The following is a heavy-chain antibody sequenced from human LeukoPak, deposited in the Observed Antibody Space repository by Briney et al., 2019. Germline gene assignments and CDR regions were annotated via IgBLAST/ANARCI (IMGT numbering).Heavy chain of an antibody. CDR3: AKDLTAVAGMAYFDY. Sequence: GGSLRLSCIASGFTFSSYAMSWVRQAPGKGLEWVSAISGSGGSTYYADSVKGRFTISRDNSKNTLYLQMNSLRAEDTAVYYCAKDLTAVAGMAYFDYWGQGTLVTVSS. CDR1: GFTFSSYA. D-gene: IGHD6-19*01. CDR2: ISGSGGST. J-gene: IGHJ4*02. V-gene: IGHV3-23*01.